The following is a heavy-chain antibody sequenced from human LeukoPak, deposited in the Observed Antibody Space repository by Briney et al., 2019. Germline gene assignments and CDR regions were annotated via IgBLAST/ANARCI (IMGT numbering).Heavy chain of an antibody. V-gene: IGHV3-21*01. CDR3: AQCFGTSCFDFDY. J-gene: IGHJ4*02. D-gene: IGHD2-2*01. CDR1: GLTFSIYN. Sequence: GESLRLSCAASGLTFSIYNMHWVRQAPGKGLEWVSSISSSSSYIYYADSVKGRFTISRDNGKNSLYLQMNSLRAEDTAVYYCAQCFGTSCFDFDYWGQGTLVTVSS. CDR2: ISSSSSYI.